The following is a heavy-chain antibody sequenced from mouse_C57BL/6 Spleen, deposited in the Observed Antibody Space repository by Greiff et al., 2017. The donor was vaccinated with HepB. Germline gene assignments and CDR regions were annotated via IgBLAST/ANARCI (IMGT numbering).Heavy chain of an antibody. CDR2: INPGSGGT. J-gene: IGHJ3*01. V-gene: IGHV1-54*01. CDR1: GYAFTNYL. CDR3: ARSTMIKAWFAY. Sequence: VQLQQSEAELVRPGTSVKVSCKASGYAFTNYLIEWVKQRPGQGLEWIGVINPGSGGTNYNEKFKGKATLTADKSSSTAYMQLSSLTSEDSAVYFCARSTMIKAWFAYWGQGTLATVSA. D-gene: IGHD2-4*01.